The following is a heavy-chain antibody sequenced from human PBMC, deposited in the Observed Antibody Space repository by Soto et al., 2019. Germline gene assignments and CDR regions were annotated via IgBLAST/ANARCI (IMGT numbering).Heavy chain of an antibody. D-gene: IGHD3-16*01. CDR3: ARDPASWGLVYYYYGMDV. CDR2: INAGNGNT. V-gene: IGHV1-3*01. Sequence: ASVKGSWKASGYTFTSYAMHWGRQAHGQRLEWMGWINAGNGNTKYSQKFQGRVTITRDTSASTAYMELSSLRSEDTAVYYCARDPASWGLVYYYYGMDVWAQGTTVNVSS. J-gene: IGHJ6*02. CDR1: GYTFTSYA.